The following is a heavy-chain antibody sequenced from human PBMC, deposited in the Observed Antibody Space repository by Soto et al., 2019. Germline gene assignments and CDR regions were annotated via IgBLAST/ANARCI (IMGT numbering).Heavy chain of an antibody. V-gene: IGHV4-34*01. CDR1: GGSFSGHY. D-gene: IGHD3-3*01. Sequence: SETLSLTCAVYGGSFSGHYLSWIRQTPGKGLEWIGEINHSGSTNYNPSLKSRVTISVDTSKNQFSLKLSSVTAADTAVYYCARGSTYYDFWSGYYRACPFDYWGQGTLVTVSS. CDR3: ARGSTYYDFWSGYYRACPFDY. CDR2: INHSGST. J-gene: IGHJ4*02.